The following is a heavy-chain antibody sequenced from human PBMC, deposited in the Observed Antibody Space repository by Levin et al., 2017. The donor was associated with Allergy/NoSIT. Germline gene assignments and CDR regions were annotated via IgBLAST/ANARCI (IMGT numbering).Heavy chain of an antibody. CDR2: IYWNDDK. CDR3: AHRRQGVTIFGVVIMPPGYYYGMDV. CDR1: GFSLSTSGVG. V-gene: IGHV2-5*01. J-gene: IGHJ6*02. D-gene: IGHD3-3*01. Sequence: SGPTLVKPTQTLTLTCTFSGFSLSTSGVGVGWIRQPPGKALEWLALIYWNDDKRYSPSLKSRLTITKDTSKNQVVLTMTNMDPVDTATYYCAHRRQGVTIFGVVIMPPGYYYGMDVWGQGTTVTVSS.